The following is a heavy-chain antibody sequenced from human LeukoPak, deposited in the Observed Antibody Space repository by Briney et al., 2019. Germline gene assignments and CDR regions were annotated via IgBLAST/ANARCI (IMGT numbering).Heavy chain of an antibody. CDR2: INGSGGST. CDR3: AKDPRTWTYYYDSSGYYFDY. Sequence: GGSLRLSCAASGFTFSSYAMSWVRQAPGKGLEWVSAINGSGGSTYYADSAKGRFTIPRDNYKNTLYLKMNSLRAEDTAVYYCAKDPRTWTYYYDSSGYYFDYWGQGTLVTVSS. CDR1: GFTFSSYA. D-gene: IGHD3-22*01. J-gene: IGHJ4*02. V-gene: IGHV3-23*01.